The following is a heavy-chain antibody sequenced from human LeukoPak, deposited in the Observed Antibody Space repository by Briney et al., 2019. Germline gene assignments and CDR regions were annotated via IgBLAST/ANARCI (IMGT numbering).Heavy chain of an antibody. D-gene: IGHD3-22*01. CDR1: GGSISSHY. J-gene: IGHJ5*02. Sequence: SETLSLTCTVSGGSISSHYWSWIRQPPGKGLEWIGYIYYSGSTNYNPSLKSRVTISVDTSKNQFSLKLSSVTAADTAVYYCARDLLVVVKGYNWFDPWGQGTLVTVSS. CDR3: ARDLLVVVKGYNWFDP. CDR2: IYYSGST. V-gene: IGHV4-59*11.